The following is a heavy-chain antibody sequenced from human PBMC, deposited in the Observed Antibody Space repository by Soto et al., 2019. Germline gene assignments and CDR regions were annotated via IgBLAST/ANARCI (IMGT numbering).Heavy chain of an antibody. Sequence: QVQLVESGGGVVQPGRSLRLSCAASGFTFSGYGMHWVRQAPGKGLEWVAIMSYDGSNKYYADSVKGRFTISRDNSKNTLYLQMNSLRTEDTAVYYCAKAEGSGYSGLWGQGTLVTVSS. CDR1: GFTFSGYG. J-gene: IGHJ4*02. CDR3: AKAEGSGYSGL. V-gene: IGHV3-30*18. CDR2: MSYDGSNK. D-gene: IGHD5-12*01.